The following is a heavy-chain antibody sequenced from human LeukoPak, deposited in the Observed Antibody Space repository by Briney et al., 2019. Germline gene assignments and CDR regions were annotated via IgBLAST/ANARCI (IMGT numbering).Heavy chain of an antibody. Sequence: PGGSLRLSCAASGFTFSSYLMSWVRQAPGKGLEWVANIKQDGSEKYYVDSVKGRFTISRDNAKNSLYLQMSSLRAEDTAVYYCARDAVLTSGPLGYYHYGMDVWGQGTTVTVSS. D-gene: IGHD6-19*01. V-gene: IGHV3-7*05. CDR2: IKQDGSEK. J-gene: IGHJ6*02. CDR3: ARDAVLTSGPLGYYHYGMDV. CDR1: GFTFSSYL.